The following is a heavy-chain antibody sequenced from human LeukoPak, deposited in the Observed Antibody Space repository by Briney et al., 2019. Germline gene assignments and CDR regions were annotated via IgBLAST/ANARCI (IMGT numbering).Heavy chain of an antibody. V-gene: IGHV3-11*01. CDR3: ARAGQKVVVTCMDV. CDR2: ISSSGSTI. Sequence: GGSLRLSCAASGFTFSDYYMSWIRQAPGEGLEWVSYISSSGSTIYYADSVKGRFTISRDNAKNSLYLQMNSLRAEDTAVYYCARAGQKVVVTCMDVWGQGTTVTVSS. CDR1: GFTFSDYY. J-gene: IGHJ6*02. D-gene: IGHD2-21*02.